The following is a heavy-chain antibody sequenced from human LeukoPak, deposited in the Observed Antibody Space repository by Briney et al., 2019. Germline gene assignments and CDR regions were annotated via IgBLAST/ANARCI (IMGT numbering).Heavy chain of an antibody. CDR3: ARQSKRSAVPFDY. CDR2: IYYSEST. D-gene: IGHD2-2*01. V-gene: IGHV4-39*01. CDR1: GGSVSSSSYY. J-gene: IGHJ4*02. Sequence: SETLSLTCTVSGGSVSSSSYYWGWIRQPPGKGREWIGSIYYSESTYYNPSLKSRVTISVDTSKNQFSLKLSSVTAADTAVYFCARQSKRSAVPFDYWGQGTLVTVSS.